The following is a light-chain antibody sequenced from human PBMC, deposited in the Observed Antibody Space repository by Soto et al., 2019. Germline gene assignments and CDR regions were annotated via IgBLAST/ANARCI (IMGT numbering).Light chain of an antibody. CDR3: QQSYTTLFT. V-gene: IGKV1-39*01. CDR2: AAS. CDR1: QSISNY. Sequence: DIQMTQSPSSLSASEGDRVSITCRASQSISNYLNWYQQKPGKAPKLLIYAASSLQSGVPSRFSGSGSGTDFTLTISSLQPEDFATYSSQQSYTTLFTFGPGTNVDIK. J-gene: IGKJ3*01.